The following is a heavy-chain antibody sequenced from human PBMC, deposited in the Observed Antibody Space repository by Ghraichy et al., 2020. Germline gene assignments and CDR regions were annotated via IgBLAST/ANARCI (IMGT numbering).Heavy chain of an antibody. CDR1: GGSVSSGSYY. V-gene: IGHV4-61*01. J-gene: IGHJ3*02. D-gene: IGHD5-18*01. CDR3: ARVAPDTADDAFDI. Sequence: SETLSLTCTVSGGSVSSGSYYWSWIRQPPGKGLEWIGYIYYSGSTNYNPSLKSRVTISVDTSKNQFSLKLSSVTAADTAVYYCARVAPDTADDAFDIWGQGTMVTVSS. CDR2: IYYSGST.